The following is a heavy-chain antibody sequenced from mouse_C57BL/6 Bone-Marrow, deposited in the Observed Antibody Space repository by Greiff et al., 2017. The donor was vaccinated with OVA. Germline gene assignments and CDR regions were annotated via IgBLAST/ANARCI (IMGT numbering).Heavy chain of an antibody. J-gene: IGHJ4*01. V-gene: IGHV7-3*01. CDR1: GFTFTDYY. Sequence: EVKLVESGGGLVQPGGSLSLSCAASGFTFTDYYMSWVRQPPGKALEWLGFIRNKANGYTTEYSASVKGRFTISRDNSQSILYLQMNALRAEDMATYYCARYLRYCGSSYDYYAMDYWGQGTSVTVSS. CDR3: ARYLRYCGSSYDYYAMDY. CDR2: IRNKANGYTT. D-gene: IGHD1-1*01.